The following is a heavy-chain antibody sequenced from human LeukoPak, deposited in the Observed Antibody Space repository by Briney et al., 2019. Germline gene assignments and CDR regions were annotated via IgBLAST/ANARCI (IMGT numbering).Heavy chain of an antibody. J-gene: IGHJ3*02. V-gene: IGHV1-18*01. CDR1: GYTFTSYG. CDR2: ISAYNGNT. D-gene: IGHD3-3*01. Sequence: GASVKVSCKASGYTFTSYGISWVRQAPGQGLEWMGWISAYNGNTNYAQKLQGRVTMTTDTSTSTAYMELRSLRSDDTAVYYCATRIYDSADPYAFDIWGQGTMVTVSS. CDR3: ATRIYDSADPYAFDI.